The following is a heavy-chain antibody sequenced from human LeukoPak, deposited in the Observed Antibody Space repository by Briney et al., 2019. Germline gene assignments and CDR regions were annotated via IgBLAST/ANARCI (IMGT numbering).Heavy chain of an antibody. Sequence: GGSLRLSCAASGFTFSSYEMNWVRQAPGKGLEWVSYISSSGSTIYYADSVKGRFTISRDNAKNSLYLQMSSLRAEDTAVYYCAREAWYYYDSSGYYYEGPQFWGQGTLVTVSS. CDR1: GFTFSSYE. D-gene: IGHD3-22*01. J-gene: IGHJ4*02. V-gene: IGHV3-48*03. CDR2: ISSSGSTI. CDR3: AREAWYYYDSSGYYYEGPQF.